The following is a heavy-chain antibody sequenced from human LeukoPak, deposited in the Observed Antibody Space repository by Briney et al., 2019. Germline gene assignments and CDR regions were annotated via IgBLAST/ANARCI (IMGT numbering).Heavy chain of an antibody. V-gene: IGHV1-2*02. CDR3: ARDADWGSSSLVTLDY. CDR1: GYTFTDYY. CDR2: INPNSGGT. Sequence: ASVKVSCKASGYTFTDYYMHWVRQAPGQGLEWMGWINPNSGGTNYAQKFQGRVTMTRDTSISTAYMELSRLRSDDTAVYYCARDADWGSSSLVTLDYWGQGTLVTVSS. J-gene: IGHJ4*02. D-gene: IGHD6-6*01.